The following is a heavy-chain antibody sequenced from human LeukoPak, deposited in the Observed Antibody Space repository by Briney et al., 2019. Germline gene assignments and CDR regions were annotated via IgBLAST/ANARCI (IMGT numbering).Heavy chain of an antibody. CDR3: AKDFVVLEWVLYDY. D-gene: IGHD3-3*01. J-gene: IGHJ4*02. CDR2: IRYDGSNK. V-gene: IGHV3-30*02. Sequence: PGGSLRLSCAASGFTFSSYGMHWVRQAPGKGLEWVAFIRYDGSNKYYADSVKGRFTISRDNSKNTLYLQMNSLRAEDTAVYYCAKDFVVLEWVLYDYWGQGTLVTVSS. CDR1: GFTFSSYG.